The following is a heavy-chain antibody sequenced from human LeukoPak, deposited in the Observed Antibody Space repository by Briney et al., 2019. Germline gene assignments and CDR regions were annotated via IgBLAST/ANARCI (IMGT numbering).Heavy chain of an antibody. Sequence: GESLKISCKGSGYSFTSYWISWVRQMPGKGLEWMGRIDPSDFYTNYSPSFQGHVTISADRSNSTAYLQWSSLKASDTAMYYCARHDASGSPLGDPWGQGTLVTVSS. CDR2: IDPSDFYT. CDR3: ARHDASGSPLGDP. V-gene: IGHV5-10-1*01. D-gene: IGHD2-15*01. CDR1: GYSFTSYW. J-gene: IGHJ5*02.